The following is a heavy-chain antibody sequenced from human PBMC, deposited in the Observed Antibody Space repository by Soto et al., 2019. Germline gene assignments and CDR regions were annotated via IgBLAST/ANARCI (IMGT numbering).Heavy chain of an antibody. Sequence: LQESGPGLVKPSETLSLTCSISGGSINANNYSWGWIRQPPGRGLEWIGNTYSSGGAYYDPSFKSRASISVDTSKSQVFLKLTSVTAADTAIYYCARTRGSAVYFYFYGLDVWGHGTTVTVSS. D-gene: IGHD3-10*01. CDR3: ARTRGSAVYFYFYGLDV. J-gene: IGHJ6*02. CDR2: TYSSGGA. CDR1: GGSINANNYS. V-gene: IGHV4-39*07.